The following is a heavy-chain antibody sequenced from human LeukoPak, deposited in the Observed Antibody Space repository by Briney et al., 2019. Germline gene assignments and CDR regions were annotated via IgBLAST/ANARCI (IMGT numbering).Heavy chain of an antibody. CDR3: ARDLVDCGGDCNNFRE. CDR2: ISYNGSDT. J-gene: IGHJ4*02. Sequence: GSLRPPCSASGINFSHYFSHWGRQAPAKGLGWGAFISYNGSDTYYADSVKGRFTIPRDNSRNTLYLQMDSLRLGDTAMYYCARDLVDCGGDCNNFREGGQGTLVTVSS. CDR1: GINFSHYF. V-gene: IGHV3-30*04. D-gene: IGHD2-21*01.